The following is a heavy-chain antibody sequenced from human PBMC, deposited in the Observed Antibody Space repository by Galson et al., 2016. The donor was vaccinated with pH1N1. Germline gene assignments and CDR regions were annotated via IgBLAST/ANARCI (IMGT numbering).Heavy chain of an antibody. J-gene: IGHJ3*02. D-gene: IGHD3-10*01. CDR1: GGSISSGSYY. V-gene: IGHV4-61*09. Sequence: TLSLTCTVSGGSISSGSYYWSWIRRPAGKGLEWIGYIYTSGSTNYNPSLKSRVTISVDTSKNQFSLKLSSVTAADTAVYYRARDRRVREWGADTFDIWGQGTMVTVSS. CDR3: ARDRRVREWGADTFDI. CDR2: IYTSGST.